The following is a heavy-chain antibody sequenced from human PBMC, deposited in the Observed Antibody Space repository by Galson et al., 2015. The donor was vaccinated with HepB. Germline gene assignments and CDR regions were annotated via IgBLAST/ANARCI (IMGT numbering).Heavy chain of an antibody. J-gene: IGHJ6*02. CDR2: ISYDGSNK. CDR1: GFTFSSYG. V-gene: IGHV3-30*18. Sequence: SLRLSCAASGFTFSSYGMHWVRQAPGKGLEWVAVISYDGSNKYYADSVKGRFTISRDNSKNTLYLQMNSLRAEDTAVYYCAKAIAARRRHYYYYYGMDVWGQGTTVTVSS. D-gene: IGHD6-6*01. CDR3: AKAIAARRRHYYYYYGMDV.